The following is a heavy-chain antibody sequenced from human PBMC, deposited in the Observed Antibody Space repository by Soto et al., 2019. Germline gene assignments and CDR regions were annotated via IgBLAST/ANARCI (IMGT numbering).Heavy chain of an antibody. V-gene: IGHV4-59*01. CDR1: GGSISNYF. J-gene: IGHJ6*03. CDR3: ARTPSSGYDLHYYMDV. D-gene: IGHD5-12*01. Sequence: PSETLSLTCRVSGGSISNYFWSWIRQPPGKGLEWIGYIFNSGSTIYSPSLKSRVTLTLDTSKNQFSLRLGSVTVADTAVYYCARTPSSGYDLHYYMDVWGKGTTVTVSS. CDR2: IFNSGST.